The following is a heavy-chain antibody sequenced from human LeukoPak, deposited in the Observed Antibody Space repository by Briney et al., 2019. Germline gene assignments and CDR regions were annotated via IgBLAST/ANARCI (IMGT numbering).Heavy chain of an antibody. J-gene: IGHJ2*01. V-gene: IGHV3-73*01. Sequence: GGSLRLSCAAYGFTFSGSAMHWVRQASGKGLEWVGRIRSKTNNYATVYAASVKDRFTISRDDSKNTAYLQMNSLRAEDTAVNYCARALSYYDSRLNWYFDLWGRGTLVTVSS. CDR3: ARALSYYDSRLNWYFDL. CDR1: GFTFSGSA. CDR2: IRSKTNNYAT. D-gene: IGHD3-22*01.